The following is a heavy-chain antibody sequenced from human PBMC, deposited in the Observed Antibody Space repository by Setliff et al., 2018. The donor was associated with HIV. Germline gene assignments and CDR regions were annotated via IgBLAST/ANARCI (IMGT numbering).Heavy chain of an antibody. V-gene: IGHV3-30*07. D-gene: IGHD6-19*01. J-gene: IGHJ4*02. CDR2: ISYDGNNK. CDR1: GFIFSSYS. CDR3: AKGDIAVAGTRFPLNDY. Sequence: PGGSLRLSCAASGFIFSSYSTHWVRQAPGKGLEWVAVISYDGNNKNYADSVKGRFTISRDNAKNSLYLQMNSLRAEDTAVYYCAKGDIAVAGTRFPLNDYWGQGTLVTVSS.